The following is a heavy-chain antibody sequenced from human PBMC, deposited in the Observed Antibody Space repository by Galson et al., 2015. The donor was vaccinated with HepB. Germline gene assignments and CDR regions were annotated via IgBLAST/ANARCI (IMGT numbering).Heavy chain of an antibody. CDR2: IHIRGST. V-gene: IGHV4-4*07. J-gene: IGHJ6*02. Sequence: ETLSLTCTASGGSISNYYWNWIRQPAGKGLEWIGRIHIRGSTNYNPSLKSRLTMSLDTSKNQFSLKLTSVTAADTAVYYCAREAGRIHLWTTVRLGLVGYNGLDVWGQGTTVTVSS. CDR3: AREAGRIHLWTTVRLGLVGYNGLDV. CDR1: GGSISNYY. D-gene: IGHD5-18*01.